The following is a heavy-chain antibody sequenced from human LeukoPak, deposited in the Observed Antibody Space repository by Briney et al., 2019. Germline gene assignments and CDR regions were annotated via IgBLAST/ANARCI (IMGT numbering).Heavy chain of an antibody. D-gene: IGHD3-22*01. CDR3: AREEYYYDSSGYLINYYYYMDV. Sequence: PGGSLRLSCAASGFTFNKYTMNWVRQAPGKGLEWVSSISTSSSYIYYADSVKGRFTISRDNAKNSLYLQMNSLRAEDTAVYYCAREEYYYDSSGYLINYYYYMDVWGKGTTVTVSS. V-gene: IGHV3-21*01. J-gene: IGHJ6*03. CDR2: ISTSSSYI. CDR1: GFTFNKYT.